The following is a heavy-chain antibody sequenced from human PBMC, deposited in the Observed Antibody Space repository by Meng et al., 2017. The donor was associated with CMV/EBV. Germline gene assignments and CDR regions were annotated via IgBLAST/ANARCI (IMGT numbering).Heavy chain of an antibody. CDR3: ARGDLDY. CDR1: GGSFSGYY. Sequence: SETLSLTCAVYGGSFSGYYWSWIRQPPGKGLEWIGEINHSGSTNYNPSLKSRVTISVDTSKNQFALKLSSVTAADTAVYYCARGDLDYWGQGTLVTVSS. V-gene: IGHV4-34*01. J-gene: IGHJ4*02. CDR2: INHSGST.